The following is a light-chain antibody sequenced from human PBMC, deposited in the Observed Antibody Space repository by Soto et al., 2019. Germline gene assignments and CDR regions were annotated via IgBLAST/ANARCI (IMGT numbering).Light chain of an antibody. V-gene: IGKV1-8*01. Sequence: AIRMTQSPSSFSASTGDRVTITCRASQGISSYLAWYQQKPGQAPKLLIYAASTLASGIPSRFSGSGSGTDFTLTISCLQSEDFAVYYCQQYYSYPRTFGQGTKLEIK. J-gene: IGKJ2*01. CDR3: QQYYSYPRT. CDR1: QGISSY. CDR2: AAS.